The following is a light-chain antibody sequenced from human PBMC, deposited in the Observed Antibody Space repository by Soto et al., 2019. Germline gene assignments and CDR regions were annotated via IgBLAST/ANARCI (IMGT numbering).Light chain of an antibody. CDR3: GSYSSTDTPFV. CDR1: SNDVGGYNY. J-gene: IGLJ1*01. CDR2: EVT. V-gene: IGLV2-14*01. Sequence: SVLAQPSSVSGSPGQSITISCTGTSNDVGGYNYVSCYLHHSGKAPKLLIYEVTNRPSGISDRFSGSKSVNTASLTISGLQAEDESDYYCGSYSSTDTPFVFGTGTKVTVL.